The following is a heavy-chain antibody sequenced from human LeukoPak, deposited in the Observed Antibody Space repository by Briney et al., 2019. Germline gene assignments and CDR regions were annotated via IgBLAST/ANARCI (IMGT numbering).Heavy chain of an antibody. Sequence: GSSVKVSCKASGGTLSSYAISWVRQAPGQGLEWMGGIIPIFGTANYAQKFQGRVTITADKSTSTAYMELSSLRSEDTAVYYCASTYYYDSSGYYGYFDYWGQGTLVTVSS. CDR1: GGTLSSYA. D-gene: IGHD3-22*01. CDR2: IIPIFGTA. V-gene: IGHV1-69*06. J-gene: IGHJ4*02. CDR3: ASTYYYDSSGYYGYFDY.